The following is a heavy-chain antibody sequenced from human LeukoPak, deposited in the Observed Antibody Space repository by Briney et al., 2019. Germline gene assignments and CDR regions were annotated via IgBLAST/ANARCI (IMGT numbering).Heavy chain of an antibody. D-gene: IGHD2/OR15-2a*01. CDR1: GYTFTGYY. J-gene: IGHJ4*02. V-gene: IGHV1-2*02. CDR2: INPNRGGT. Sequence: ASVKVSCKASGYTFTGYYMHWVRQAPGQGLEWVGWINPNRGGTNFAQKFHGRVTMTSDTSISTAYMELSSLTSDDTAMYYCARGGYYLYVDSWGQGTLVTVSS. CDR3: ARGGYYLYVDS.